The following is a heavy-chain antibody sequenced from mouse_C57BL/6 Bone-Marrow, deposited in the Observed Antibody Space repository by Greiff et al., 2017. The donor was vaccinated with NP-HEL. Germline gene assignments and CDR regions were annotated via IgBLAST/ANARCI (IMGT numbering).Heavy chain of an antibody. Sequence: QVQLQQPGAELVRPGSSVKLSCKASGYTFTSYWMHWVKQRPIQGLEWIGNIDPSDSETHYNQKFKDKATLTVDKSSSTAYMQLSSLTSDDSAVYYCASPPRYYGSSYLWWYFDVWGTGTTVTVSS. V-gene: IGHV1-52*01. CDR2: IDPSDSET. J-gene: IGHJ1*03. CDR3: ASPPRYYGSSYLWWYFDV. CDR1: GYTFTSYW. D-gene: IGHD1-1*01.